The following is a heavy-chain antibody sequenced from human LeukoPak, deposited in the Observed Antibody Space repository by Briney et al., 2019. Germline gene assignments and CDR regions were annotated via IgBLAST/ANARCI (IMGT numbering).Heavy chain of an antibody. Sequence: GGSLRLSCAASGFTFSSYGMHWVRQAPGKGLEWVAVISYDGSDKYYADSVKGRFTISRDNSKKTLYLQMNSLRAEDTAVNYCAKDRATSGYTYGYAIDYWGQGTLVTVSS. CDR2: ISYDGSDK. CDR1: GFTFSSYG. J-gene: IGHJ4*02. CDR3: AKDRATSGYTYGYAIDY. D-gene: IGHD5-18*01. V-gene: IGHV3-30*18.